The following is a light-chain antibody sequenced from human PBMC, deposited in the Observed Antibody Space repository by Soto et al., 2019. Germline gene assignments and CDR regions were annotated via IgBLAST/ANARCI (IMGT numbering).Light chain of an antibody. CDR2: RNN. CDR1: SSNIGSNY. CDR3: AAWDDSLSAGV. J-gene: IGLJ1*01. Sequence: QSVLTQPPSASGTPGQRVTISCSGSSSNIGSNYVYWYQQLPGTAPKLLIYRNNQRPSGVPVRFSGSKSGTSASLAISGLRSEDEADYYCAAWDDSLSAGVFGTGTKVTVL. V-gene: IGLV1-47*01.